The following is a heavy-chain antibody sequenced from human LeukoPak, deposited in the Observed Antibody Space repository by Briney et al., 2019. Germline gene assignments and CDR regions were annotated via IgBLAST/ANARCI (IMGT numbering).Heavy chain of an antibody. V-gene: IGHV4-59*13. D-gene: IGHD1-26*01. J-gene: IGHJ3*02. CDR3: ARDRSGSCYTFDI. CDR2: VSQTGTT. CDR1: GASINGYY. Sequence: PPEALSVTCAVSGASINGYYWSCIRQTPGEGLEWIGYVSQTGTTTNTATLKSRVTINVDTSKGQFSLKMTSVTAADTAVYYCARDRSGSCYTFDIWGPGTMVTVS.